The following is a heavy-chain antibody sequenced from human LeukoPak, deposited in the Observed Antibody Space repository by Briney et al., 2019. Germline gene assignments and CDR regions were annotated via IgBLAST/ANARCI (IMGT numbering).Heavy chain of an antibody. D-gene: IGHD3-10*01. CDR3: ARDVDSSMVTNWFDS. V-gene: IGHV1-69*01. Sequence: GSSVKVSCKASGGTFSSYSFSWVRQAPGQGLEWLGGIIVIFGTPNYPQKFHGRVTITADESTSTVYMELSSLRSEGTAMYYCARDVDSSMVTNWFDSWGQGTLVTVSS. J-gene: IGHJ5*01. CDR2: IIVIFGTP. CDR1: GGTFSSYS.